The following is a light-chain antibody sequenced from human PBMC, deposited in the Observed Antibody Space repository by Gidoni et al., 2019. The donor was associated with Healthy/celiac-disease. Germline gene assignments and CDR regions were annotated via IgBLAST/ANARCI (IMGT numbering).Light chain of an antibody. CDR1: QIVLYSSTNLHY. V-gene: IGKV4-1*01. CDR2: WPS. Sequence: GERDTINCKSSQIVLYSSTNLHYLVLYQLTPGQSAKLLTHWPSTLESGVPDRFSGSGSGTDFTFTISSLQAEDVAVYYCQQYYSTLYTFGQGTKLEIK. CDR3: QQYYSTLYT. J-gene: IGKJ2*01.